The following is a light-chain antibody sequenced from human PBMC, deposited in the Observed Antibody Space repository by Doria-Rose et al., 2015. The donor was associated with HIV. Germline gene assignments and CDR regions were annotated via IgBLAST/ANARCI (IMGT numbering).Light chain of an antibody. CDR2: DGS. V-gene: IGKV3-20*01. CDR3: HQYGTSWT. J-gene: IGKJ1*01. CDR1: QRFSSTY. Sequence: TQSPGTLSLSPGERATLSCRASQRFSSTYLAWYLQKPGQAPSLLIYDGSTRATGIPDRFSASGSGTDFTLTINRLEPEDFALYYCHQYGTSWTFGQGTKVEI.